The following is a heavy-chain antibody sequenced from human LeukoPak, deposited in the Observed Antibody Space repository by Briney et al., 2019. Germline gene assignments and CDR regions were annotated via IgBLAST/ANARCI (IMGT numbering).Heavy chain of an antibody. V-gene: IGHV1-69*05. CDR1: GGTFSSYA. D-gene: IGHD2-2*01. CDR2: IIPIFGTA. Sequence: AASVKVSCTASGGTFSSYAISWVRQAPGQGLEWMGGIIPIFGTANYAQKFQGRVTITRDTSASTAYMELSSLRSEDTAVYYCARDMRLNFDYWGQGTLVTVSS. J-gene: IGHJ4*02. CDR3: ARDMRLNFDY.